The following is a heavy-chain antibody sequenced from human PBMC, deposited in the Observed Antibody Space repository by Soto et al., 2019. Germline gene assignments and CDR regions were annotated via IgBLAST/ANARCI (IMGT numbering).Heavy chain of an antibody. J-gene: IGHJ4*02. Sequence: SETLSLTCTVSGGSISSSSYYWGWIRQPPGKGLEWIGSNYYSGSTYYNQSLKSRVTISLHTSKNQFSLKLSSVTAADTAVYYCARSEATWDFDYWGQGTLVTVSS. CDR1: GGSISSSSYY. CDR2: NYYSGST. CDR3: ARSEATWDFDY. D-gene: IGHD5-12*01. V-gene: IGHV4-39*01.